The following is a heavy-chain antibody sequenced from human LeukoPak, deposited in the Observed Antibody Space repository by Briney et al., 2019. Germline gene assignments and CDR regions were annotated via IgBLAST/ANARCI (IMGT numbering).Heavy chain of an antibody. CDR1: GGPISNYY. Sequence: KPSETLSLPCTVSGGPISNYYWSWIRQPPGKVLEWIGYIYYSGSTNYNPSLKSRVTISVDTSKNQFSLKLSSVTAPDTAVYYCAREGGSVSVGMDVWGQGTTVTVSS. V-gene: IGHV4-59*13. CDR3: AREGGSVSVGMDV. CDR2: IYYSGST. D-gene: IGHD3-16*01. J-gene: IGHJ6*02.